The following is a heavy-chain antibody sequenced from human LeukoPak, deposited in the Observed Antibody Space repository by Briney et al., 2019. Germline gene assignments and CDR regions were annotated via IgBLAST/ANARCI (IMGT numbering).Heavy chain of an antibody. V-gene: IGHV4-59*01. CDR3: ARDHDGSGWHDY. Sequence: PSETLSLTCTVSGGSISSYYWSWIRQPPGKGLEWIGYIYYSGSTNYNPSLKSRVTISVDTSKNQFSLKLSSVTAADTAVYYCARDHDGSGWHDYWDQGTLVTVSS. J-gene: IGHJ4*02. CDR2: IYYSGST. CDR1: GGSISSYY. D-gene: IGHD6-19*01.